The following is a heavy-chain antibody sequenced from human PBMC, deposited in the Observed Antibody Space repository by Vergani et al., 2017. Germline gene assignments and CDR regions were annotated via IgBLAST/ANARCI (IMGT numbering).Heavy chain of an antibody. Sequence: QVQLQQWGAGLLKPSETLSLTCTVSGGSISSSSYYWGWIRQPPGKGLEWIGSIYYSGSTYYNPSLKSRVTISVDTSKNQFSLKLSSVTAADTAVYYCXRRTGYCSSTSCLKGGDYFDYWGQGTLVTVSS. CDR1: GGSISSSSYY. J-gene: IGHJ4*02. D-gene: IGHD2-2*01. CDR2: IYYSGST. CDR3: XRRTGYCSSTSCLKGGDYFDY. V-gene: IGHV4-39*07.